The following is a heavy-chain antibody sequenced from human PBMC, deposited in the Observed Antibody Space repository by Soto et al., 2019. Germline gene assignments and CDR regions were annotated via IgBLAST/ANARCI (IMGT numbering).Heavy chain of an antibody. Sequence: GASVNVSFKASEDIFNSYSISWVRQAPGQGLEYMGGILPMFGTANSVEKFQGRLTLTADKSTTTKYMELTDLRFADNAVYYCASDFSGYDPALHRFDRCGQGTLVTVSS. CDR2: ILPMFGTA. CDR1: EDIFNSYS. J-gene: IGHJ4*02. V-gene: IGHV1-69*06. D-gene: IGHD5-12*01. CDR3: ASDFSGYDPALHRFDR.